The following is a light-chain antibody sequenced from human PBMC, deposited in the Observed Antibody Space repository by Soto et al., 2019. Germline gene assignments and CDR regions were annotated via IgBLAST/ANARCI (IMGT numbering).Light chain of an antibody. CDR3: TSYTTSPSYV. CDR1: SSDVGFYNY. Sequence: QSVLIQPASVSGSPGQSITISCTGTSSDVGFYNYVSWYQQHPGKAPKLMIYDVSNRPSGVSDRFSGSKSANTASLTISGLQAEDEADYYCTSYTTSPSYVFGTGTKLTVL. V-gene: IGLV2-14*01. CDR2: DVS. J-gene: IGLJ1*01.